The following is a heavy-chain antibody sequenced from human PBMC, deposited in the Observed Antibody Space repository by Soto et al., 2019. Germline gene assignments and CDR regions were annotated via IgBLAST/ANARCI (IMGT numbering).Heavy chain of an antibody. V-gene: IGHV3-30*18. CDR1: GFTFSSYG. Sequence: QVQMVECGGRVVQPGRSLRLSCAASGFTFSSYGMHWVCQAPGKGLEWVAVISYDGSNKYYADSVKGRFTISRDKSKNTLYLPMHSLRAEDTAVYYCAKDSLGFMDFWGQGTTVTVSS. CDR2: ISYDGSNK. J-gene: IGHJ6*02. CDR3: AKDSLGFMDF.